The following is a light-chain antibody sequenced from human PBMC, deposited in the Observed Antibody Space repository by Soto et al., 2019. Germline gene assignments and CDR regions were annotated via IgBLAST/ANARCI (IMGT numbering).Light chain of an antibody. CDR1: QSISSN. V-gene: IGKV3-11*01. CDR3: QQHSNWPLT. CDR2: DAS. Sequence: EIVLTQSPATLSLSPGERATLSCRASQSISSNLAWYQQKPGQAPRFLIYDASNRATGIPARFSGSGSGTDFILPISSLEPEDFAVYYCQQHSNWPLTFGGGTKVEIK. J-gene: IGKJ4*01.